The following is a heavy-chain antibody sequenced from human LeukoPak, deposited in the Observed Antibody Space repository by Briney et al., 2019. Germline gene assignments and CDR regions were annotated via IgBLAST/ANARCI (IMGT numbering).Heavy chain of an antibody. J-gene: IGHJ4*02. CDR2: IRGSGGST. V-gene: IGHV3-23*01. CDR3: AKDGSGVAAADYCFDY. Sequence: GGSLRLSRAASGFTFSSYAMSWVRQAPGKGLEWVSAIRGSGGSTFYADSVKGRFTISRDNSKNTLYMQMNSLRAEDTAVYYCAKDGSGVAAADYCFDYWGQGTLVTVSS. D-gene: IGHD2-15*01. CDR1: GFTFSSYA.